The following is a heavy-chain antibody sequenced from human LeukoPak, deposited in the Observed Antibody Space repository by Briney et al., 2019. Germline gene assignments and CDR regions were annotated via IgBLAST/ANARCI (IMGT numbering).Heavy chain of an antibody. V-gene: IGHV3-48*04. CDR2: ISSSGSTI. Sequence: GGSLRLSCATSGFSFTDYPMNWVRQAPGKGLEWVSYISSSGSTIYYADSVKGRFTISRDNAKNSLYLQMNSLRAEDTAVYYCARGGTEIVVVVAATVDYWGQGTLVTVSS. D-gene: IGHD2-15*01. CDR3: ARGGTEIVVVVAATVDY. J-gene: IGHJ4*02. CDR1: GFSFTDYP.